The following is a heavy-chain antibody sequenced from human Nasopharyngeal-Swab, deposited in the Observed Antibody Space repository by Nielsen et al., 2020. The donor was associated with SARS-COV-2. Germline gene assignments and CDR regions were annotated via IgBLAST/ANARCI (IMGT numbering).Heavy chain of an antibody. Sequence: GESLKISCAASGFTFSNAWMSWVRQAPGKGLEWVGRIKSKTDGGTTDYAAPVKGRFTISRDDSKNTLYLQMNSLKTEDTAVYYCAKGSGSWDGMDVWGQGTTVTVSS. V-gene: IGHV3-15*01. CDR1: GFTFSNAW. J-gene: IGHJ6*02. CDR3: AKGSGSWDGMDV. CDR2: IKSKTDGGTT. D-gene: IGHD1-26*01.